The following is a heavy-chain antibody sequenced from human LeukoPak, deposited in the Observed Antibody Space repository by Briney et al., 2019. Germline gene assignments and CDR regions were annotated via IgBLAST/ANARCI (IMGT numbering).Heavy chain of an antibody. CDR1: GGSFSGYY. V-gene: IGHV4-34*01. CDR2: INHSGST. D-gene: IGHD2-2*01. CDR3: ARARYCSSTSCFGWRDY. Sequence: PSETLSLTCAVYGGSFSGYYWSWIRQPPGKGLEWIGEINHSGSTNYNPSLKSRVTISVDTSKNQFSLKLSSVTAADTAVYYCARARYCSSTSCFGWRDYWGQGTLVTVSS. J-gene: IGHJ4*02.